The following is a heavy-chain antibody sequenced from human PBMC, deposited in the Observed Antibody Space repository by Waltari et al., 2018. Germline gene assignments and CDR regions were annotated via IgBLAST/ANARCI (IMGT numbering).Heavy chain of an antibody. CDR2: IIGSGVST. V-gene: IGHV3-23*01. CDR3: AKARRDNYYDSSGYYYLDFDY. CDR1: GFTFSSYA. D-gene: IGHD3-22*01. J-gene: IGHJ4*02. Sequence: EVQLLESGGGLVQPGGSLRLSCAASGFTFSSYAMSWVRQAPGKGVGWGSAIIGSGVSTYYADSVKGRFTISRDNSKNTLSLQMTSLRAEDTAVYYCAKARRDNYYDSSGYYYLDFDYWGQGTLVTVSS.